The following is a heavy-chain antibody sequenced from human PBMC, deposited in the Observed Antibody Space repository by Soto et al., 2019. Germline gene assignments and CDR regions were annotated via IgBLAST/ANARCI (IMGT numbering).Heavy chain of an antibody. CDR1: GFSLSNPRMG. V-gene: IGHV2-26*01. CDR3: ARIQRISMIVVSKPYFDY. D-gene: IGHD3-22*01. CDR2: IFSNDEK. Sequence: PTLVNPTETLTLTCTVSGFSLSNPRMGVSWIRQPPGKALEWLAHIFSNDEKSYSTSPKSRLTISRDTSKSQVVLTMTNMDPVDTATYYCARIQRISMIVVSKPYFDYWGQGALVTVSS. J-gene: IGHJ4*02.